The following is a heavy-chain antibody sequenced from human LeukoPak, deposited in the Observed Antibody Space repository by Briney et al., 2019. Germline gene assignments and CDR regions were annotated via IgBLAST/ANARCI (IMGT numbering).Heavy chain of an antibody. CDR2: IYHSGST. Sequence: PSETLSLTCTVSGYSISSGYYWGWIRQPPGKGLEWIGSIYHSGSTYYNPSLKSRVTISVDTSKNQFSLKPSSVTAADTAVYYCARLPNYDFWSGYYSGWFDPWGQGTLVTVSS. CDR3: ARLPNYDFWSGYYSGWFDP. CDR1: GYSISSGYY. D-gene: IGHD3-3*01. J-gene: IGHJ5*02. V-gene: IGHV4-38-2*02.